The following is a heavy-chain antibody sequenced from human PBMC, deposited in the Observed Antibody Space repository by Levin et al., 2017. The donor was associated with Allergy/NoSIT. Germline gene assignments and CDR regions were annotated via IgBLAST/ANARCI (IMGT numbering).Heavy chain of an antibody. J-gene: IGHJ4*02. Sequence: ASGPTLVKPTQTLTLTCTFSGFSLSTSGVTVGWIRPPPGKALEWLALIHSDDDERYSPSLKSRLTITKDTSKNQVVLTMTNMDPVDTATYYCTHRRKGFGAVYWGQGTLVTVSS. V-gene: IGHV2-5*02. D-gene: IGHD3-10*01. CDR3: THRRKGFGAVY. CDR2: IHSDDDE. CDR1: GFSLSTSGVT.